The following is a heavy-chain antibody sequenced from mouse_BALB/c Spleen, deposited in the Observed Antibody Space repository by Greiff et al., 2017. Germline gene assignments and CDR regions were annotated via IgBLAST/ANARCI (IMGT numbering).Heavy chain of an antibody. CDR2: ISYSGST. Sequence: DVQLQESGPSLVKPSQTLSLTCSVTGDSITSGYWNWIRKFPGNKLEYMGYISYSGSTYYNPSLKSRISITRDTSKNQYYLKLNSVTTEDTAAYYCARKHPYYYGSSDPFAYWGQGTLVTVSA. D-gene: IGHD1-1*01. J-gene: IGHJ3*01. CDR1: GDSITSGY. CDR3: ARKHPYYYGSSDPFAY. V-gene: IGHV3-8*02.